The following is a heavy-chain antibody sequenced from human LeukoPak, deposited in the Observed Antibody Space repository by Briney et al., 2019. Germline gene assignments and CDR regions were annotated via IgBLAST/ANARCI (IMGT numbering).Heavy chain of an antibody. D-gene: IGHD6-6*01. CDR1: GGSFSGYY. J-gene: IGHJ6*03. V-gene: IGHV4-34*01. Sequence: PSETLSLTCAVYGGSFSGYYWSWIRQPPGKGLEWIGEINHSGSTNYNPSLKSRVTISVDTSKNQFSLKLSSVTAADTAVYYCARGLAARLRIRDYYYYYYMDVWGKGTTVTVSS. CDR2: INHSGST. CDR3: ARGLAARLRIRDYYYYYYMDV.